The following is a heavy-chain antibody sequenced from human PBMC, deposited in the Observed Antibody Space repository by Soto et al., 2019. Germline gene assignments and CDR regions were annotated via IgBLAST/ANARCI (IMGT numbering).Heavy chain of an antibody. CDR3: TRDDYYGGTSRD. V-gene: IGHV3-7*01. Sequence: EVQLVESGGTLVQPGGSLRLSCAASGLTFSSPWMSWVRQAPGKGLEWVANMKQDDSEKYYLESVKGRFTISRDNTKNSLDLEMNSLRVEDTAVYYCTRDDYYGGTSRDWGQGTMVTVSS. J-gene: IGHJ4*02. D-gene: IGHD4-17*01. CDR2: MKQDDSEK. CDR1: GLTFSSPW.